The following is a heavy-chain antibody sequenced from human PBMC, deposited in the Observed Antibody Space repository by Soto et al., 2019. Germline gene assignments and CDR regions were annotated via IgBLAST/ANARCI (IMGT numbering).Heavy chain of an antibody. J-gene: IGHJ4*02. V-gene: IGHV3-64*04. CDR1: GFTFSSYA. CDR3: ATTKGYIDPFDL. CDR2: ISSSGDRT. Sequence: GGSLRLSCSASGFTFSSYAMHWVRQAPGKGLEYVSAISSSGDRTHNADSVRGRFTISRDDSRNTLNLQMNSLRAEDTAIYFCATTKGYIDPFDLWGQGTLVTVSS. D-gene: IGHD5-12*01.